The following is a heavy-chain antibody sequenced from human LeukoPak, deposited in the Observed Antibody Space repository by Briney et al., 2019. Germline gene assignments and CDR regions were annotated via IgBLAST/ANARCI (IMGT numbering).Heavy chain of an antibody. CDR2: IQTKSDGGTT. CDR3: TTDGDANWN. J-gene: IGHJ4*02. V-gene: IGHV3-15*01. Sequence: GGSLRLSCAASGFTFSKSWMSWGRQAPVRGLEWVGRIQTKSDGGTTDYGAPVKGRFTISRDDSKNTLYLQMDSLKSEDTAVYFCTTDGDANWNWGQGTLVTVSS. CDR1: GFTFSKSW. D-gene: IGHD1-20*01.